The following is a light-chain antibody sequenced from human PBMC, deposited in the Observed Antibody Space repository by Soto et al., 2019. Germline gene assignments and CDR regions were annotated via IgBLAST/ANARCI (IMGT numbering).Light chain of an antibody. J-gene: IGLJ1*01. Sequence: QSALTQPASVSGSPGQSITISCTRTSSDVGGYNYVSWYQQHPGKAPKLMIYDVSNRPSGVSNRFSGSKSGNTASLTISGLQAEDEADYYCSSYTSSSTRVFGTGTKLIVL. CDR1: SSDVGGYNY. V-gene: IGLV2-14*01. CDR3: SSYTSSSTRV. CDR2: DVS.